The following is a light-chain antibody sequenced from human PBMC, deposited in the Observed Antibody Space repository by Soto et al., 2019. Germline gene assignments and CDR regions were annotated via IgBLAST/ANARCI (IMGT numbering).Light chain of an antibody. CDR2: DVS. J-gene: IGLJ2*01. V-gene: IGLV2-14*03. CDR1: SSDVGGYGY. Sequence: QSALAQPASVSGTPGQSITISCTGTSSDVGGYGYVSWYQHHPGKAPKLMIYDVSNRPSGVSDRFSGSKSGNTASLTISGLQAEDEADYYCSSYTSTKTVVFGGGTQLTVL. CDR3: SSYTSTKTVV.